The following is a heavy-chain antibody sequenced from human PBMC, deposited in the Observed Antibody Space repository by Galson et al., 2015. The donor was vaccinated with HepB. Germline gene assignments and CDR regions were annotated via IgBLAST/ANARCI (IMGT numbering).Heavy chain of an antibody. CDR2: INHSGST. CDR3: ARSYNSSSWGWLDP. D-gene: IGHD6-6*01. CDR1: GESFTDYY. V-gene: IGHV4-34*01. Sequence: LSLTCAVYGESFTDYYWNWIRQPPGKGLEWIGEINHSGSTNYNSSLKSRTTISVDTSKNQVSLKLNSVTAADTAMYYCARSYNSSSWGWLDPWGQGTPITVSS. J-gene: IGHJ5*02.